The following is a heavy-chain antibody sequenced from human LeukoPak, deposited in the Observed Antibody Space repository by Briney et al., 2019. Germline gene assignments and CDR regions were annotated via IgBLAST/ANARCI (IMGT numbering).Heavy chain of an antibody. CDR3: TRDSPERGYSYGPLDNYFDY. V-gene: IGHV3-23*01. CDR1: GSTFSSNA. J-gene: IGHJ4*02. Sequence: PGGSLRLSCAASGSTFSSNAMTWVRQAPGKGLEWVSTITDIGGSTNYADSVKGRFTISRDNSKNTLYLQMNSLRAEDTAVYYCTRDSPERGYSYGPLDNYFDYWGQGTLVTVSS. D-gene: IGHD5-18*01. CDR2: ITDIGGST.